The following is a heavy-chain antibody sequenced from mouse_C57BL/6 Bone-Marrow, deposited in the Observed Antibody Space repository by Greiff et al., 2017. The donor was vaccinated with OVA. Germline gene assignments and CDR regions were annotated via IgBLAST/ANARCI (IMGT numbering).Heavy chain of an antibody. CDR2: IDPETGGT. J-gene: IGHJ4*01. Sequence: LQESGAELVRPGASVTLSCKASGYTFTDYEMHWVKQTPVHGLEWIGAIDPETGGTAYNQKFKGKAILTADKSSSTAYMELRSLTSEDSAVYYCTRGYYGTHYYAMDYWGQGTSVTVSS. CDR3: TRGYYGTHYYAMDY. D-gene: IGHD1-1*01. V-gene: IGHV1-15*01. CDR1: GYTFTDYE.